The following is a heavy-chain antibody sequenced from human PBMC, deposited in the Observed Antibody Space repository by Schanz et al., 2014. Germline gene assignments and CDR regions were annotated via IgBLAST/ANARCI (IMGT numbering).Heavy chain of an antibody. J-gene: IGHJ6*02. CDR2: INPSGGST. V-gene: IGHV1-46*01. Sequence: QVQLVQSGAEVKKPGASVKVSCKAFGYSFTSYYIHWVRQAPGQGLEWMATINPSGGSTSFAQKSQGRVTMTRATSTSTVNMELTSLRSEDTAVYYCARDPYSASYFPSPPLYGLDVWGQGTLVTVSS. D-gene: IGHD1-26*01. CDR3: ARDPYSASYFPSPPLYGLDV. CDR1: GYSFTSYY.